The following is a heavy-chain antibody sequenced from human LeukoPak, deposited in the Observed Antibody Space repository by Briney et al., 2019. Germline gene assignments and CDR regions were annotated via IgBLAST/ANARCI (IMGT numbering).Heavy chain of an antibody. D-gene: IGHD1-26*01. CDR3: ASELSNRENFDY. CDR1: GYTFTGYY. CDR2: INPNNGDT. Sequence: ASVKVSCKASGYTFTGYYMHWVRQAPGQGLEWMGRINPNNGDTNYAQKFQGGVTMTRDTSISTAYMELSRLRSDDTAVYYCASELSNRENFDYWGQGTLVTVSS. J-gene: IGHJ4*02. V-gene: IGHV1-2*02.